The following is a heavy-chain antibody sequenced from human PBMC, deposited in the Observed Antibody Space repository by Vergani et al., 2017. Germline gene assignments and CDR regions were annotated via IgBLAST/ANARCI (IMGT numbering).Heavy chain of an antibody. V-gene: IGHV3-21*01. Sequence: EVQLVESGGGLVKPGGSLRLSCAASGFTFSSYSMNWVRQAPGKGLEWVSSISSSGSTIYYADSVKGRFTISRDNAKNSLYLQMNSLRAEDTAVYYCARDRAAASGAFDIWGQGTMVTVSS. CDR2: ISSSGSTI. CDR3: ARDRAAASGAFDI. J-gene: IGHJ3*02. CDR1: GFTFSSYS. D-gene: IGHD6-13*01.